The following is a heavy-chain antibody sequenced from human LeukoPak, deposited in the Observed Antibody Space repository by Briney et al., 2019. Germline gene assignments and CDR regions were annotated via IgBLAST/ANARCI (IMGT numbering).Heavy chain of an antibody. Sequence: SVKVSCKASGGTFSSYAISWVRQAPGQGLEWMGRIIPIFGTANYAQKFQGRVTITTDESTSTAYMELRSLRPGDTAVYYCGRAGRGCSGGSCYSRYWGQGTLVTVSS. CDR2: IIPIFGTA. V-gene: IGHV1-69*05. CDR1: GGTFSSYA. J-gene: IGHJ4*02. CDR3: GRAGRGCSGGSCYSRY. D-gene: IGHD2-15*01.